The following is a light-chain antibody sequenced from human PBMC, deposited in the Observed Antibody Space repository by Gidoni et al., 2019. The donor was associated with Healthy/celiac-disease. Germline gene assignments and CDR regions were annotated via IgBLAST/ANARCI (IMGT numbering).Light chain of an antibody. V-gene: IGKV1-39*01. CDR2: AAS. CDR3: QQSYSTPCT. J-gene: IGKJ1*01. CDR1: QSISSY. Sequence: QIPHSPSSLSASVGDRVTITCRASQSISSYLNWYQQKPGKAPKLLIYAASSLQSGVPSRFSGSGSGTDFTLTISSLQPEDFATYYCQQSYSTPCTFXQXTKVEIK.